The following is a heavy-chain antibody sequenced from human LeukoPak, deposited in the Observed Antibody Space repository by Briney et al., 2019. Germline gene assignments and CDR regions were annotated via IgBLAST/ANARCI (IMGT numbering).Heavy chain of an antibody. J-gene: IGHJ4*02. CDR1: GYTFSAYG. CDR2: SSGTGYNM. CDR3: ARSRCSDSTSCYYFFFFDS. D-gene: IGHD2-2*01. V-gene: IGHV1-18*01. Sequence: ASVKVSCKASGYTFSAYGITWVRQAPGQGLEWMAWSSGTGYNMEYAQKFQGKVTMTTDTSTSTAYLELRSLRSDDTAVYYCARSRCSDSTSCYYFFFFDSWGQGSLVTVSS.